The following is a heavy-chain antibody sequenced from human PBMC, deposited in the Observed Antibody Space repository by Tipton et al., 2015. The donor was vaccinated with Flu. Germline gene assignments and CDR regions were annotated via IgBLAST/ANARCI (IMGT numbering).Heavy chain of an antibody. D-gene: IGHD3-3*01. CDR1: GFTFRSFA. CDR2: IGYDVRNK. J-gene: IGHJ5*02. CDR3: AKDGGVRFLEWLSP. V-gene: IGHV3-30*18. Sequence: SLRLSCAASGFTFRSFAMHWVRQAPGKGLEWVAVIGYDVRNKDYADSVKGRFTISRDNFKNTLYLQMNSLRVEDTAVYYCAKDGGVRFLEWLSPWGQGTLVTVSS.